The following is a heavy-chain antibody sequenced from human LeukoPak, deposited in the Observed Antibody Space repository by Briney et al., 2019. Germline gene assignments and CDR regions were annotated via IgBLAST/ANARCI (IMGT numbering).Heavy chain of an antibody. CDR3: ARHSPRAVRGFDF. J-gene: IGHJ4*02. D-gene: IGHD4-11*01. V-gene: IGHV4-61*01. CDR1: GGSIGSVSSY. CDR2: LYHTGGT. Sequence: SETLSLTCTVSGGSIGSVSSYWTWIRQPPGKGLKWIGYLYHTGGTKYNPSLKSRVTISLDTPKNQFSLRLSSVTAADTAVYYCARHSPRAVRGFDFWGQGTLVSVSS.